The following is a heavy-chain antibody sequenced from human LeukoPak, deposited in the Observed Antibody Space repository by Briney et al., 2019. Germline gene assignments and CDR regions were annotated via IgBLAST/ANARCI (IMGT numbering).Heavy chain of an antibody. Sequence: GGSLRLSCAASGFTFDDYAMHWVRQAPGKGLEWVPLISWDGGSTYYADSVKGRFTISRDNSKNSLYLQMNSLRAEDTALYYCAKDLYSAGTYYTLIYWGQGTLVTVSS. D-gene: IGHD3-22*01. CDR2: ISWDGGST. V-gene: IGHV3-43D*04. CDR1: GFTFDDYA. J-gene: IGHJ4*02. CDR3: AKDLYSAGTYYTLIY.